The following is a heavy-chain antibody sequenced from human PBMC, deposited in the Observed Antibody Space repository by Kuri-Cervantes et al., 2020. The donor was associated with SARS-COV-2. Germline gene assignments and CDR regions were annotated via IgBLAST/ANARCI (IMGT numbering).Heavy chain of an antibody. V-gene: IGHV3-33*05. J-gene: IGHJ6*03. CDR3: AREGYYDSSGNYAATGMDV. D-gene: IGHD3-22*01. Sequence: GESLKISCAASGFTFSSYGMHWVRQAPGKGLEWVAVISKGGKDKYYADSVKGRCTISRDNSKNTVYLQMNSLRAEDTAVYYCAREGYYDSSGNYAATGMDVWGKGTTVTVSS. CDR1: GFTFSSYG. CDR2: ISKGGKDK.